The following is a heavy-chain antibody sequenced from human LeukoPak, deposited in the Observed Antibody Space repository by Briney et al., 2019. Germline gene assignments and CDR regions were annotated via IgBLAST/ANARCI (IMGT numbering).Heavy chain of an antibody. CDR1: GFTLSSYW. CDR3: AENSYGSLT. J-gene: IGHJ5*02. D-gene: IGHD5-18*01. V-gene: IGHV3-74*01. CDR2: INSDGSST. Sequence: PAGSLRLSCAASGFTLSSYWMHWVRQAPGKGLVWVSRINSDGSSTSYADSVKGRFTISRDNAKNTLYLQMNSLRAEDTAVYYCAENSYGSLTWGQGTLVTVSS.